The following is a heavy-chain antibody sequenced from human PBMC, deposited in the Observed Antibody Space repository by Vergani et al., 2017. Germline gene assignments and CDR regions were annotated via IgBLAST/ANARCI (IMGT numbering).Heavy chain of an antibody. CDR2: IYTSGST. J-gene: IGHJ6*03. Sequence: QVQLQESGPGLVKPSQTLSLTCTVSGGSISSGSYYWSWIRQPAGKGLEWIGRIYTSGSTNYNPSLKSRVTMSVDTSKNQFSLKLSSVTAADTAVYYCARSFGVVNTYYDFYYMDVWGKXP. CDR1: GGSISSGSYY. D-gene: IGHD3-3*01. CDR3: ARSFGVVNTYYDFYYMDV. V-gene: IGHV4-61*02.